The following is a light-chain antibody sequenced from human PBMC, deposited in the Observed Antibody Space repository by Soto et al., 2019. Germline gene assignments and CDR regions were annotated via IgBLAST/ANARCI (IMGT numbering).Light chain of an antibody. V-gene: IGKV1-5*03. CDR3: QQYNDIWT. Sequence: DIQMTQSPSTLSASVGDRVTITCRASQSISSWLAWYQQKPGTAPNLLIYKASTLQSGVPSRFSGSGSGTEFTLTISSLQPDDSATYYCQQYNDIWTFGQGTKVEIK. J-gene: IGKJ1*01. CDR2: KAS. CDR1: QSISSW.